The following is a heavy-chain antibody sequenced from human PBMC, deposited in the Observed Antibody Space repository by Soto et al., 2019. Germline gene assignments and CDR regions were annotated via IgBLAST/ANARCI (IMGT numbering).Heavy chain of an antibody. CDR2: IYTSGST. V-gene: IGHV4-4*07. CDR1: GGSISSYY. J-gene: IGHJ5*02. Sequence: QVQLQESGPGLVKPSETLSLTCTVSGGSISSYYWSWIRQPAGKGLEWIGRIYTSGSTNYNPSLKSRVTMSVDTSKNQFSLKLSSVTAADTAVYYCARAGGYCSGGSCYSSRWFDPWGQGTLVTVSS. D-gene: IGHD2-15*01. CDR3: ARAGGYCSGGSCYSSRWFDP.